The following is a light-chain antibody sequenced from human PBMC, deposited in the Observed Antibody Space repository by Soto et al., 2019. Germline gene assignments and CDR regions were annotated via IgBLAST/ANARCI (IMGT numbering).Light chain of an antibody. J-gene: IGKJ4*01. CDR3: QKYNSAPLT. Sequence: DVQMTQSPSSLSAFVGDRVTITCRASQGIAPYLAWFQQKPGKVPKLLSYATSTLQSGVPSRFSGSGSGTDFTLTINSLQPEDVGTYYWQKYNSAPLTFGGGTKVEIK. V-gene: IGKV1-27*01. CDR2: ATS. CDR1: QGIAPY.